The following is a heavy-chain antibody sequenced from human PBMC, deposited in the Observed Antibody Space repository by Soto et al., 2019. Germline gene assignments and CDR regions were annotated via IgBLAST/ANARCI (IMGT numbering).Heavy chain of an antibody. CDR3: ASTVTTIYYYYGMDV. CDR2: IYYSGST. D-gene: IGHD4-4*01. J-gene: IGHJ6*02. V-gene: IGHV4-61*01. CDR1: GGSVSSGSHY. Sequence: SETLSLTCTVSGGSVSSGSHYWSWIRQPPGKGLEWIGYIYYSGSTNYNPSLKSRVTISVDTSKNQFSLKLSSVTAADTAVYYCASTVTTIYYYYGMDVWGQGTTVTVSS.